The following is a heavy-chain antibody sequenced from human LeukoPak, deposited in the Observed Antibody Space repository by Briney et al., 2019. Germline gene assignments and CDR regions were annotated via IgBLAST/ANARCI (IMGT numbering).Heavy chain of an antibody. D-gene: IGHD4-17*01. J-gene: IGHJ4*02. CDR3: ARARGVTTLFDY. CDR2: IYYSGST. CDR1: GGSISSYY. V-gene: IGHV4-59*01. Sequence: SVTLSLTWTVSGGSISSYYWSWIRQPPGKGLEWIGYIYYSGSTNYNPSLKSRVTISVDTSKNQFSLKPSSVTAADTAVYYCARARGVTTLFDYWGQGTLVSVSS.